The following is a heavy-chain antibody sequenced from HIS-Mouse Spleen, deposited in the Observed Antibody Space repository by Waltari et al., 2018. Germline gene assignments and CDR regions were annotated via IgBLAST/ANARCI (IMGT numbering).Heavy chain of an antibody. V-gene: IGHV4-39*07. CDR1: GGSLSSSRYH. CDR2: IYYSGST. CDR3: ARDRNYFDY. Sequence: QLQLQESGPGLGKPAETLSLTCTVSGGSLSSSRYHRGWISQPPGKGLEWIGSIYYSGSTYYNPSLKSRVTISVDTSKNQFSLKLSSVTAADTAVYYCARDRNYFDYWGQGTLVTVSS. J-gene: IGHJ4*02.